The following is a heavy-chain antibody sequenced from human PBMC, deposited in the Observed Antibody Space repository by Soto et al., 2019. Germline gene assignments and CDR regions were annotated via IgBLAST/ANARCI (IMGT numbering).Heavy chain of an antibody. CDR1: GFTFSNYA. CDR3: AKHRLPSRPYYYRDV. CDR2: ISGSGGST. D-gene: IGHD2-2*01. Sequence: EVQLLESGGGLVQPGGSLRLSCAASGFTFSNYAMTWVRQAPARGVEWGSGISGSGGSTYYADSVKGRVTVSRDNSKNTLYLQMNILRADDTAVYYCAKHRLPSRPYYYRDVWGEGTTVTVSS. J-gene: IGHJ6*03. V-gene: IGHV3-23*01.